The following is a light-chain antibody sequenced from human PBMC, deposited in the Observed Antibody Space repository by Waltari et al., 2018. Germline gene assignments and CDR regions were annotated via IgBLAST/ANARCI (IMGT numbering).Light chain of an antibody. CDR3: QHYGSAPPYT. Sequence: EIVLTQSPGTLSLSPGQTATLSCWARQSVSSIFFAWYQQRPGQAPRLLIYAASNRATGIPDRFRGSGSGTDFTLTITRLEPEDFAVYYCQHYGSAPPYTFGQGTKLEIK. V-gene: IGKV3-20*01. CDR2: AAS. J-gene: IGKJ2*01. CDR1: QSVSSIF.